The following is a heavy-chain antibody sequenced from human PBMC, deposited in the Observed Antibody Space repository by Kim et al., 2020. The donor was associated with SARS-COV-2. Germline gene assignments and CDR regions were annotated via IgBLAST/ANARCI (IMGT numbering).Heavy chain of an antibody. CDR3: ARMSSYSVAFDH. CDR2: IDWDDAK. Sequence: SGPTLVNPTQTLTLTCTFSGFSLSTSGMCVSWIRQPPGKALEWLARIDWDDAKYYSTSLKTRLTISKDTSKNQVVLTMTNMDPVDTATYYCARMSSYSVAFDHWGQGTLVTVPS. D-gene: IGHD1-26*01. CDR1: GFSLSTSGMC. J-gene: IGHJ4*02. V-gene: IGHV2-70*11.